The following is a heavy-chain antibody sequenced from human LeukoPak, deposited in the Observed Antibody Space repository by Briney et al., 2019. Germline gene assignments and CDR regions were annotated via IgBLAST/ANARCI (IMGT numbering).Heavy chain of an antibody. Sequence: PGGSLRLSCAASGFTFSIYWMTWVRQAPGKGLEWVANIKQDGSEKYYVDSVKGRFTISRDNAKNSLFLQMNSLRAEDTAVYYCATDRPVGATYRFDHWGQGTLVTVPS. D-gene: IGHD1-26*01. CDR2: IKQDGSEK. V-gene: IGHV3-7*01. CDR3: ATDRPVGATYRFDH. J-gene: IGHJ4*02. CDR1: GFTFSIYW.